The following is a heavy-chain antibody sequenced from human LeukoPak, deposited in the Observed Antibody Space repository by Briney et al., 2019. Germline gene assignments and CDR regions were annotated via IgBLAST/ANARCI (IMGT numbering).Heavy chain of an antibody. Sequence: SQTLSLTCTVSGGSISSGGYYWSWIRQHPGKGPEWIGYIYSSGSTYYNPSLKSRVTISVDTSKNQFSLKLSSVTAADTAVYYCARGVVSPYGMDVWGQGTTVTVSS. D-gene: IGHD2-2*01. CDR1: GGSISSGGYY. CDR3: ARGVVSPYGMDV. CDR2: IYSSGST. J-gene: IGHJ6*02. V-gene: IGHV4-31*03.